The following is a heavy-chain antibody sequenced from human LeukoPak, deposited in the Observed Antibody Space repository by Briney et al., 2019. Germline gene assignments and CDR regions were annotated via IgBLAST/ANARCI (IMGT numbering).Heavy chain of an antibody. CDR3: AKALTYYYDTSGYDY. D-gene: IGHD3-22*01. Sequence: GGSLRLSCAASGFTFNNYAMSWVRQAPGKGLAWVSAISGSGGSTYYADSVKGRLTISRDNSKNTLYLQMHSLRAEDTAVYYCAKALTYYYDTSGYDYWGQGTLVTVSS. CDR1: GFTFNNYA. CDR2: ISGSGGST. V-gene: IGHV3-23*01. J-gene: IGHJ4*02.